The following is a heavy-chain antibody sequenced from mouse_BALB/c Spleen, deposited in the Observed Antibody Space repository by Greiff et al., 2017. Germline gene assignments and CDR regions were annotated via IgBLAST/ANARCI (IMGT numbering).Heavy chain of an antibody. CDR1: GFSLTSYG. J-gene: IGHJ4*01. CDR3: AREPLSRLYAMDY. CDR2: IWSGGST. D-gene: IGHD3-2*02. Sequence: VKLMESGPGLVQPSQSLSITCTVSGFSLTSYGVHWVRQSPGKGLEWLGVIWSGGSTDYNAAFISRLSISKDNSKSQVFFKMNSLQANDTAIYYCAREPLSRLYAMDYWGQGTSVTVSS. V-gene: IGHV2-2*02.